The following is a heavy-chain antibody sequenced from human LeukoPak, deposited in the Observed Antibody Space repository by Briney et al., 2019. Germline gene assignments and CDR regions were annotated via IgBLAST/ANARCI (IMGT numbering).Heavy chain of an antibody. V-gene: IGHV1-69*13. D-gene: IGHD5-18*01. J-gene: IGHJ6*02. Sequence: SVKVSCKASGGTFSSYAISWVRQAPGQGLEWMGGIIPILGTANYAQKFQGRVTITADESTSTAYMELSSLRSEDTAVYYCARGRTDDTAMADYYGMDVWGQGTTVTVSS. CDR1: GGTFSSYA. CDR2: IIPILGTA. CDR3: ARGRTDDTAMADYYGMDV.